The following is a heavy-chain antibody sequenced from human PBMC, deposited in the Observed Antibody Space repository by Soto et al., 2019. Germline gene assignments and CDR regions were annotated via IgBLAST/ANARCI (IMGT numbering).Heavy chain of an antibody. V-gene: IGHV1-18*04. J-gene: IGHJ5*02. Sequence: QGQLAQSGPEVKMPGASVKVSCQASGYSFSSNGITWVRQAPGQGLEWLGRISGYNGNTKYADKLQGRVSMTTETSTNTASLELWSLTSNDTPVYYCAGIYSLGWGNWFDPWGQGTLVTVSS. CDR1: GYSFSSNG. D-gene: IGHD6-19*01. CDR3: AGIYSLGWGNWFDP. CDR2: ISGYNGNT.